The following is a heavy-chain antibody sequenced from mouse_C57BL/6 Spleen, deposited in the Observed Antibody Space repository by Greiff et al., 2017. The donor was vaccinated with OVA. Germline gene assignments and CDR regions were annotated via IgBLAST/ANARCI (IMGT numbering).Heavy chain of an antibody. CDR2: IWSGGST. D-gene: IGHD1-1*01. V-gene: IGHV2-2*01. J-gene: IGHJ1*03. Sequence: QVQLQQSGPGLVQPSQSLSITCTVSGFSLTSYGVHWVRQSPGKGLEWLGVIWSGGSTDYNAAFISRLSISKDNSKSQVFFKMNSLQADDTAIYYGASCTTVVADWYFDVWGTGTTVTVSS. CDR3: ASCTTVVADWYFDV. CDR1: GFSLTSYG.